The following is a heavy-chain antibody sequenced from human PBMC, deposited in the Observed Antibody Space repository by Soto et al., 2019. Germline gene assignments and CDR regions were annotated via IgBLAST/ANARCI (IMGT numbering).Heavy chain of an antibody. CDR2: IDSSAST. CDR3: ASGYRY. V-gene: IGHV4-30-4*01. J-gene: IGHJ4*02. CDR1: GDSIINGDYY. Sequence: LSLPCTVSGDSIINGDYYRIWISQPPGRGLEWIGYIDSSASTYYNASRNSRLTKSVDMSKNQFSLRLTSVTAAGRAVYYCASGYRYWGQRILGTVPS. D-gene: IGHD3-16*02.